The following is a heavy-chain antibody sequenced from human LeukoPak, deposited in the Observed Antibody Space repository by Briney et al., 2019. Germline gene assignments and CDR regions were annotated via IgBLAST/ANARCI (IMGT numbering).Heavy chain of an antibody. J-gene: IGHJ5*02. CDR1: GFTFDDYT. D-gene: IGHD6-19*01. CDR3: ARGGAVAGRFDP. CDR2: MKEDGSDV. Sequence: GGSLRLSCAASGFTFDDYTMSWVRQAPGKGLEWVAKMKEDGSDVHYVDSVRGRFSISRDNAKASLYLQMNSLRVDDTAVYYCARGGAVAGRFDPWGQGTLVTVSS. V-gene: IGHV3-7*01.